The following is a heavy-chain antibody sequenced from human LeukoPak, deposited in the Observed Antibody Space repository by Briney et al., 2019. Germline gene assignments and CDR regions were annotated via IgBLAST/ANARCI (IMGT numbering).Heavy chain of an antibody. CDR1: GYTFTNYG. CDR3: ARERTAARNWFDP. D-gene: IGHD6-6*01. CDR2: INPNSGGT. V-gene: IGHV1-2*02. Sequence: GSVKVSCKASGYTFTNYGITWVRQAPGQGLEWMGWINPNSGGTNYAQKFQGRVTMTRDTSISTAYMELSRLRSDDTAVYYCARERTAARNWFDPWGQGTLVTVSS. J-gene: IGHJ5*02.